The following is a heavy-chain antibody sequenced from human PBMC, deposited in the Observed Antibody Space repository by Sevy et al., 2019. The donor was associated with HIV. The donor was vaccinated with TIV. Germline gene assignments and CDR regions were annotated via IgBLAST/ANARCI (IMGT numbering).Heavy chain of an antibody. J-gene: IGHJ3*01. CDR2: IYPDESDI. V-gene: IGHV5-51*01. CDR3: ARHRSSGYYDDAFDL. D-gene: IGHD3-22*01. CDR1: GYSFTSQW. Sequence: GESLKISCKGSGYSFTSQWIGWVRQMPGKGLEGMGIIYPDESDIRYSPSFQGQVTITADKSVSTAYLQWTSLKASDTAMYYCARHRSSGYYDDAFDLWGQGTMVTVSS.